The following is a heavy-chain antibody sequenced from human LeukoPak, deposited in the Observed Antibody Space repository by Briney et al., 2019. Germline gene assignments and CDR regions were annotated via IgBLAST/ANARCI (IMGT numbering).Heavy chain of an antibody. Sequence: GGSLRLSCAASGFTVSSNYMSWVRQAPGKGLEWVSVIYSGGSTYYADSVKGRFTISRDNSKNTLYLQMNSLRAEDTAVYYCASYIAAAAAYGYYYYGMDVWGQGTTVTVSS. CDR3: ASYIAAAAAYGYYYYGMDV. D-gene: IGHD6-13*01. J-gene: IGHJ6*02. CDR2: IYSGGST. V-gene: IGHV3-66*01. CDR1: GFTVSSNY.